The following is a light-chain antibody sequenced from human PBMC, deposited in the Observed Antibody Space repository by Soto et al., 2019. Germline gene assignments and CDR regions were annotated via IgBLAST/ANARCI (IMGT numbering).Light chain of an antibody. CDR1: QSISSW. V-gene: IGKV1-5*03. CDR3: QQYNSYSWT. CDR2: KAS. J-gene: IGKJ1*01. Sequence: DIQMTQSPSTLSASVGDRVTITCRASQSISSWLAWYQQKPGKAPKLLIYKASSLESGVPSRFSGSGSGTEFTLTNSSRQPDDFATYYCQQYNSYSWTFGQGNKVDIK.